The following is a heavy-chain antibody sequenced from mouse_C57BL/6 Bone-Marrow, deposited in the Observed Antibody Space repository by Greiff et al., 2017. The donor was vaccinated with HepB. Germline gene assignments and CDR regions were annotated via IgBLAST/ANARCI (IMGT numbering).Heavy chain of an antibody. CDR1: GYSITSGYY. Sequence: EVKLMESGPGLVKPSQSLSLTCSVTGYSITSGYYWNWIRQFPGNKLEWMGYISYDGSNNYNPSLKNRISITRDTSKNQFFLKLNSVTTEDTATYYCAVPTIIFDYWGQGTTLTVSS. CDR2: ISYDGSN. D-gene: IGHD2-10*01. J-gene: IGHJ2*01. CDR3: AVPTIIFDY. V-gene: IGHV3-6*01.